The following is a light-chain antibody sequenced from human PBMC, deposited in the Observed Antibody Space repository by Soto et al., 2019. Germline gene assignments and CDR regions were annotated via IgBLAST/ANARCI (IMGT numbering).Light chain of an antibody. Sequence: AIRMTQSPSSFSASTGDRVTITCRASQGISSSLAWYQQKPGKAPMFLIYSASTLQNEVPSRFSGSGSGTDFTLTISRLQSEDFATYYCHQYYSYPPTFGQGTEVEIK. CDR1: QGISSS. V-gene: IGKV1-8*01. CDR2: SAS. J-gene: IGKJ1*01. CDR3: HQYYSYPPT.